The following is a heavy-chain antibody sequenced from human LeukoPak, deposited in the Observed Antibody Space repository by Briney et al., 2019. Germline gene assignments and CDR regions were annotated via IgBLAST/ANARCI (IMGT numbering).Heavy chain of an antibody. CDR3: AKDLSGLYSYGSFDY. V-gene: IGHV3-23*01. D-gene: IGHD5-18*01. CDR1: GFTFSSYA. J-gene: IGHJ4*02. Sequence: PGGSLRLSCAASGFTFSSYALSWVRQAPGKGLEWVSAISGSGGSTYYADSVKGRFTISRDNSKNTLYLQMNSLRAEDTAVYYCAKDLSGLYSYGSFDYWGQGTLVTVSS. CDR2: ISGSGGST.